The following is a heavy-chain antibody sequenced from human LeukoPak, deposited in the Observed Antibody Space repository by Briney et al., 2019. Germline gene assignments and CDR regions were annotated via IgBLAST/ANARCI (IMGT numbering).Heavy chain of an antibody. CDR3: ARADGYNLYYFDY. CDR2: ISAYNGNT. D-gene: IGHD5-24*01. CDR1: GYTFTIYG. J-gene: IGHJ4*02. Sequence: ASVKVSCKASGYTFTIYGISWVRQAPGQGLEWMGWISAYNGNTNYAQMLQGRVTMTTDTSTSTAYMELSSLRSEDTAVYYCARADGYNLYYFDYWGQGTLVTVSS. V-gene: IGHV1-18*01.